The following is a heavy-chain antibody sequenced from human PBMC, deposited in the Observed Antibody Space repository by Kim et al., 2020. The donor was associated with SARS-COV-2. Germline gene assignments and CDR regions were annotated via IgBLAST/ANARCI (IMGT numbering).Heavy chain of an antibody. Sequence: SVKVSCKPSGGTFSNYAISWVRQAPGQGLEWMGRSIPIVGVANYAQKFQDRVTITADKSTSTAYMELSSLRSEDTAVYYCASPYNFNIGRAFDIWGQGTTDSVSS. J-gene: IGHJ3*02. CDR3: ASPYNFNIGRAFDI. V-gene: IGHV1-69*04. CDR1: GGTFSNYA. D-gene: IGHD1-20*01. CDR2: SIPIVGVA.